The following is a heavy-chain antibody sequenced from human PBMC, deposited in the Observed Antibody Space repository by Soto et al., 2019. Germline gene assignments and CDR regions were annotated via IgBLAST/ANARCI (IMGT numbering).Heavy chain of an antibody. CDR1: GFTFRSYV. CDR2: TSYDGSDK. Sequence: QVQLVESGGGVVQPGTSLRVSCVGSGFTFRSYVIHWVRQAPGKGLEWVALTSYDGSDKYYGDSVRGRFTISRDNSRNTVDLEMDSLSREDTALYYCARWGTTGGLDVWGQGTLVSVSS. D-gene: IGHD3-16*01. CDR3: ARWGTTGGLDV. V-gene: IGHV3-33*01. J-gene: IGHJ1*01.